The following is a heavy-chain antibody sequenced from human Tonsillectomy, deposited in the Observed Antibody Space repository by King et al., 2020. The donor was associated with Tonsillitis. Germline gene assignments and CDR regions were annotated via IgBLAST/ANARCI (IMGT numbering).Heavy chain of an antibody. CDR3: AREGGFGELGLDV. Sequence: VQLVESGGGLIQPGGSLRLSCAASGFTVSSNYMSWVRQAPGKGLEWVSFIYSGGSTYYADSVKGRFNISRDNSKNTLYLHMNSLRAEDTAVYYCAREGGFGELGLDVWGQGTTVTVSS. CDR1: GFTVSSNY. J-gene: IGHJ6*02. V-gene: IGHV3-53*01. D-gene: IGHD3-10*01. CDR2: IYSGGST.